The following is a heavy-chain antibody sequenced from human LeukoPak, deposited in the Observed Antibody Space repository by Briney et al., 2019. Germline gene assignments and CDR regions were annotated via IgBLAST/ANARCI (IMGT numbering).Heavy chain of an antibody. J-gene: IGHJ4*02. CDR2: ISAYNGNT. V-gene: IGHV1-18*04. Sequence: ASVKVSCKASGYTFTSYGIGWVRQAPGQGLEWMGWISAYNGNTNYAQKLQGRVTMTTDTSTSTAYMELRSLRSDDTAVYYCARGSRWFGELPFDYWGQGTLVTVSS. CDR1: GYTFTSYG. CDR3: ARGSRWFGELPFDY. D-gene: IGHD3-10*01.